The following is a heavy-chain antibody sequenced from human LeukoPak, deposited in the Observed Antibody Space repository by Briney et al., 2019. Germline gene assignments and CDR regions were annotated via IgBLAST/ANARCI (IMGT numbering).Heavy chain of an antibody. CDR3: ARVGAASATSGKGQLPAHFDY. CDR2: ISSSSAYI. J-gene: IGHJ4*02. D-gene: IGHD1-26*01. Sequence: GGSLRLSCAASGFTFSSYSMNWVRQAPGKGLEWVSSISSSSAYIFYADSVKGRFTISRDNAENSLYLQMHSLRAEDTALYYCARVGAASATSGKGQLPAHFDYWGQGALVTASS. CDR1: GFTFSSYS. V-gene: IGHV3-21*01.